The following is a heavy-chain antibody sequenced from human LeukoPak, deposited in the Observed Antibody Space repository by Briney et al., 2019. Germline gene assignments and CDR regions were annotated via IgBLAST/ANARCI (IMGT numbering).Heavy chain of an antibody. D-gene: IGHD3-22*01. CDR1: GGSITNHL. CDR2: IYHSGIT. CDR3: ARDGGELVTSTWFDP. J-gene: IGHJ5*02. Sequence: SETLSLTCSVSGGSITNHLWSWIRQPPGKGLEWIGYIYHSGITDYNPSLKSRVTISIDTSKNQFSLRLSSVTAADTAVYYCARDGGELVTSTWFDPWGQGTLVTVSS. V-gene: IGHV4-59*11.